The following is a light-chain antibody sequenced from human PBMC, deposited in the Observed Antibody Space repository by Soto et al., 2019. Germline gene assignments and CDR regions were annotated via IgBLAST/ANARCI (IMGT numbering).Light chain of an antibody. J-gene: IGKJ2*01. CDR2: DAS. Sequence: DIQMTQSPSSLSASVGDRVTITCQASQDISNYLNWYQQKPGKAPKLLIYDASNLETGVPSRFSGSGSGTEFTFTINSLQPEDIATYHCQQYGDLPYTFGQGTRLEIK. V-gene: IGKV1-33*01. CDR1: QDISNY. CDR3: QQYGDLPYT.